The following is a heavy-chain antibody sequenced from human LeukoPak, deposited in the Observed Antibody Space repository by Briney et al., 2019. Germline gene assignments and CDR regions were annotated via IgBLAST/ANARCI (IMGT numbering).Heavy chain of an antibody. J-gene: IGHJ6*02. CDR1: GGSISGYY. Sequence: SETLSLTCTVSGGSISGYYWSWIRQPPGKGLEWIGEINHSGSTNYNPSLKSRVTISVDTSKNQFSLKLSSVTAADTAVYYCARGGNYYYYYGMDVWGQGTTATVSS. CDR3: ARGGNYYYYYGMDV. V-gene: IGHV4-34*01. CDR2: INHSGST.